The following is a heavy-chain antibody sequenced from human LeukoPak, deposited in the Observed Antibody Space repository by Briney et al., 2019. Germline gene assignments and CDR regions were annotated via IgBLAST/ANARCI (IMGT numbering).Heavy chain of an antibody. CDR1: GGSICSGSYL. CDR2: IYTSGST. Sequence: SETLSLTCTVSGGSICSGSYLWSWIRQPGGEGLEWIGRIYTSGSTNYNPSLKSRAPISVDTSKNQFSLKLSSVTAADTAVYYCARSSRHLAYFDHWGQGNLVTVSS. J-gene: IGHJ4*02. CDR3: ARSSRHLAYFDH. V-gene: IGHV4-61*02.